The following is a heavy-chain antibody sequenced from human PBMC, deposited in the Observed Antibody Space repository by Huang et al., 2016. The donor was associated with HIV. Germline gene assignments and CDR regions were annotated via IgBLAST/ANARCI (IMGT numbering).Heavy chain of an antibody. V-gene: IGHV2-5*01. J-gene: IGHJ4*02. D-gene: IGHD6-25*01. CDR2: IYSNGDG. CDR1: GFPLTTTGVG. CDR3: AHSTDASAATFYFDF. Sequence: QITLRESGPALVKPTQTLTLTCTFSGFPLTTTGVGVGWIRQPPGQALEWLAFIYSNGDGRYSPSLSSRLTITKDTSKNQVVLTMTNMDPVDTATYYCAHSTDASAATFYFDFWGQGTLVAVSS.